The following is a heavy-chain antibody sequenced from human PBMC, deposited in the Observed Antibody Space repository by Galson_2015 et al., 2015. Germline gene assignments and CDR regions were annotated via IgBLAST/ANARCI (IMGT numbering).Heavy chain of an antibody. V-gene: IGHV3-30*18. D-gene: IGHD3-3*01. CDR1: GFTFTSFG. CDR2: ISHGGSNK. J-gene: IGHJ4*02. Sequence: SLRLSCAASGFTFTSFGMHWVRQAPGKGLEWVALISHGGSNKYYADSVKGRFTISRDDSKNTVYLQINSLSGEDTAVYYCAKDRSEGYDFWSGYHDLLEWGQGTLVTVPS. CDR3: AKDRSEGYDFWSGYHDLLE.